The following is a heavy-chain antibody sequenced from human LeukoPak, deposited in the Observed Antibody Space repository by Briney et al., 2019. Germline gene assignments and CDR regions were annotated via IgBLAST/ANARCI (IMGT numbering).Heavy chain of an antibody. CDR1: GFTFSSYW. CDR2: IKQDGSEK. D-gene: IGHD6-19*01. Sequence: PGGSLRLSCAASGFTFSSYWMSWVRQAPGKGLEWVANIKQDGSEKYYVDSVKGRFTISRDNAKNSLYLQMNSLRAEDTAVYYCARDSYSSGWLLIDYWGQGTLVTVSS. V-gene: IGHV3-7*01. J-gene: IGHJ4*02. CDR3: ARDSYSSGWLLIDY.